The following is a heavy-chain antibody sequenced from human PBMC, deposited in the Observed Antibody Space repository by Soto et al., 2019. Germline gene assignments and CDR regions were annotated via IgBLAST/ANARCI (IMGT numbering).Heavy chain of an antibody. CDR1: GFTVSSNY. J-gene: IGHJ4*02. Sequence: EVQLVESGGGLVQPGGSLRLSCAASGFTVSSNYMSWVRQAPGKGLEWVSVIYSGGSTYYADSVKGRFTISRDNSKNTLYLKMNSLRAEDTAVYYCAGDGIAAAATTDYWGQGTLVTVSS. CDR3: AGDGIAAAATTDY. CDR2: IYSGGST. D-gene: IGHD6-13*01. V-gene: IGHV3-66*01.